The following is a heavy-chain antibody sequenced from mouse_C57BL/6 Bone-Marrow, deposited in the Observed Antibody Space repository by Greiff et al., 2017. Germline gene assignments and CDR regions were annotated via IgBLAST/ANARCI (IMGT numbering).Heavy chain of an antibody. J-gene: IGHJ2*01. CDR2: IDPENGDT. Sequence: EVMLVESGAELVRPGASVKLSCTASGFNIKDDYMHWVKQRPEQGLEWIGWIDPENGDTESASKFQGKATITADTSSNTAYLQLSSLTSEDTAVYYCTTTLSTGPYFDYWGQGTTLTVSS. CDR1: GFNIKDDY. D-gene: IGHD2-1*01. CDR3: TTTLSTGPYFDY. V-gene: IGHV14-4*01.